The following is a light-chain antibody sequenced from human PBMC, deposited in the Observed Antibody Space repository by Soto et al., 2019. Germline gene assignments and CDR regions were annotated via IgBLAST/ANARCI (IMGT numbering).Light chain of an antibody. CDR1: SSDVGYYNY. CDR2: EVS. CDR3: TSYAGTDVHYV. V-gene: IGLV2-8*01. J-gene: IGLJ1*01. Sequence: QSALTQSPSASGSPGQSVTISCTGTSSDVGYYNYVSWYQQYPGKAPKLLIYEVSKRPSGVPDRFSGSKSGNTASLTVSGLQAADEADYYCTSYAGTDVHYVFGTGTKLTVL.